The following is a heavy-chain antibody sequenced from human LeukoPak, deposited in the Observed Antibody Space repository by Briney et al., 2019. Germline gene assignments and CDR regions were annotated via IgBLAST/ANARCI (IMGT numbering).Heavy chain of an antibody. CDR1: GFTFSNYS. J-gene: IGHJ5*02. V-gene: IGHV3-21*01. CDR3: ARDLVFGELLPYSWFDP. CDR2: ISSSSSYI. D-gene: IGHD3-10*02. Sequence: GGSLRLSCAASGFTFSNYSLTWVRQAPGKGLEWVSSISSSSSYIYYADSVKGRFTISRDNAKNSLYLQMNNLRAEDTAVYYCARDLVFGELLPYSWFDPWGQGTLVTVSS.